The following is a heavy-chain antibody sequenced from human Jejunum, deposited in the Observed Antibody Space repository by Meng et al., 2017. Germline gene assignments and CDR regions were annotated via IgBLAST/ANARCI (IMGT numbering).Heavy chain of an antibody. Sequence: VRLCVLGGGCARAGGSLRCACAASGFTFSDKSTTWVRQAPGKGLEWVSAITANGGSTFYADSVKGRLTISRDNSKNMLYLQMNSLRAEDTAVYYCAKDRRGPEAGYWYFDLWGRGTLVTVSS. V-gene: IGHV3-23*01. CDR1: GFTFSDKS. CDR3: AKDRRGPEAGYWYFDL. J-gene: IGHJ2*01. CDR2: ITANGGST. D-gene: IGHD6-19*01.